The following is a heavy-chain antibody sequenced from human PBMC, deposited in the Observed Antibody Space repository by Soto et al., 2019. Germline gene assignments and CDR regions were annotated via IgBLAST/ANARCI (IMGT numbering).Heavy chain of an antibody. Sequence: EVQLVESGGGLIQPGGSLRLSCAASGFTVSSNYMSWVRQAPGKGLEWVSVIYSGGSRYYADSVKGRFTISRDNSKNTLYLKMNSLRTEDTAVYYWARGSVDSSMADYWGQGTLVTVSS. CDR2: IYSGGSR. V-gene: IGHV3-53*01. J-gene: IGHJ4*02. CDR1: GFTVSSNY. CDR3: ARGSVDSSMADY. D-gene: IGHD5-18*01.